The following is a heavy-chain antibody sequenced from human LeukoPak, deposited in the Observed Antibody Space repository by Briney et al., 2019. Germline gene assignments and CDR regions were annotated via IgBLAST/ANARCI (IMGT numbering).Heavy chain of an antibody. J-gene: IGHJ4*02. D-gene: IGHD5-12*01. CDR1: GYTFTNYG. V-gene: IGHV1-18*01. CDR3: ARDCGYQCHFDY. CDR2: ISGYNGNT. Sequence: ASVKVSCNASGYTFTNYGISWVRQAPAQGLEWRGWISGYNGNTNYAQKFQGRLTMTTHTSTNTAQMELRSLRSDDTAMYYCARDCGYQCHFDYWGQGTLVSVSS.